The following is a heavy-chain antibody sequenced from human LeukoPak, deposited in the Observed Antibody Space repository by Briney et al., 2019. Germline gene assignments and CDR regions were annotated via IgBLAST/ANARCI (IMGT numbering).Heavy chain of an antibody. CDR1: GGTFSSYA. D-gene: IGHD3-10*01. CDR3: ARDARGSGSYPV. Sequence: ASVKVSCKASGGTFSSYAISWVRQAPGQGLEWMGGIIPIFGTANYAQKFQSRVTITADKSTSTAYMELSSLRSEDTAVYYCARDARGSGSYPVWGKGTTVTVSS. V-gene: IGHV1-69*06. CDR2: IIPIFGTA. J-gene: IGHJ6*04.